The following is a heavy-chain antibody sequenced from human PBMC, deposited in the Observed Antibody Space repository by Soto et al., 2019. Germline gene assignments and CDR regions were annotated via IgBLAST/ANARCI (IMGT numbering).Heavy chain of an antibody. CDR3: ARGYPTYYFDY. D-gene: IGHD5-18*01. J-gene: IGHJ4*02. V-gene: IGHV3-74*01. CDR2: INSDGSST. Sequence: WGSLRLSCAASGFTFSSYWMHWFRQAPGKGLVWVSRINSDGSSTSYADSVKGRFTISRDNAKNTLYLQMNSLRAEGTAVYYCARGYPTYYFDYWGQGTLVTVSS. CDR1: GFTFSSYW.